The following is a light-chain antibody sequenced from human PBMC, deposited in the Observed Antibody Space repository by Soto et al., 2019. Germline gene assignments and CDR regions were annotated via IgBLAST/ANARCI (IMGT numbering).Light chain of an antibody. CDR3: GAWDGSLSVVL. Sequence: QSVLTQPPSVSAAPGQKVTISCSGSSANIRSNYVSWYQHLPGTAPKLVIYDSDRRPSEIPDRFSGSKSGTSATLDITGLQTGDEADYYCGAWDGSLSVVLFGGGTKFTVL. CDR1: SANIRSNY. CDR2: DSD. V-gene: IGLV1-51*01. J-gene: IGLJ2*01.